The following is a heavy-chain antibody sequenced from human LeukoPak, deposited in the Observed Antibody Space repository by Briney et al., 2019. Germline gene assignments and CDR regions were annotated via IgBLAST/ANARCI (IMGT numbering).Heavy chain of an antibody. CDR1: SDSISSYY. J-gene: IGHJ4*02. CDR2: IYYSGST. D-gene: IGHD6-19*01. V-gene: IGHV4-59*08. Sequence: SETLSLTCTVSSDSISSYYWSWIRQPPGKGLEWIGYIYYSGSTNYNPSLKSRVTISVDTSKNQFSLKLSSVTAADTAVYYCARRLRGGWTDYWGQGTLVTVSS. CDR3: ARRLRGGWTDY.